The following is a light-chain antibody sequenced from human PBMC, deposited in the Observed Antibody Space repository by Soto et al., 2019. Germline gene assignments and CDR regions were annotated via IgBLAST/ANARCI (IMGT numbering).Light chain of an antibody. J-gene: IGKJ5*01. CDR3: QQGYSTLLPT. V-gene: IGKV1-39*01. Sequence: DIQMTQSPSFLSASVGDRVTISCRASQAINTYLNWYQQKPGKAPKLLIYGTSDLQDGNPSRFSGGGYGRVFALAVSSMQREDFATYCGQQGYSTLLPTVGQGTRL. CDR1: QAINTY. CDR2: GTS.